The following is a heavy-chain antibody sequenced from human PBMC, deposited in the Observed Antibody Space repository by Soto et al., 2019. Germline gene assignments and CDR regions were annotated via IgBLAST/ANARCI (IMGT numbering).Heavy chain of an antibody. CDR3: AKNQQWSTYYYYGMDV. CDR2: ISGSGGST. V-gene: IGHV3-23*01. J-gene: IGHJ6*02. Sequence: GGSLRLSCAASGFTFSSYAMSWVRQAPGKGLEWVSAISGSGGSTYYADSVKGRFTISRDNSKNTLYLQMNSRRAEDTAVYYCAKNQQWSTYYYYGMDVWGQGTTVTVSS. D-gene: IGHD6-19*01. CDR1: GFTFSSYA.